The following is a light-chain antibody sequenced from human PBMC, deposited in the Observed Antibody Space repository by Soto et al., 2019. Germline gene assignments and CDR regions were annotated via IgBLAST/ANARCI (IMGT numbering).Light chain of an antibody. Sequence: EIVLTQSPATLSLSPGERATLSCRASQSVSSYLAWYQQKPGQAPRLLIYDASNRATGIPARFSGSGSGTDFTLTISSLEPEDCAVYYCQQRSNWPPYTFGKGTKLEIK. V-gene: IGKV3-11*01. J-gene: IGKJ2*01. CDR1: QSVSSY. CDR2: DAS. CDR3: QQRSNWPPYT.